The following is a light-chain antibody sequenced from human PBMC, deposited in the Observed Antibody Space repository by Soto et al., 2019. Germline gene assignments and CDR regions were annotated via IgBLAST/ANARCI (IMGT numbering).Light chain of an antibody. J-gene: IGKJ3*01. V-gene: IGKV3-20*01. CDR3: HQYGSSAGFT. CDR1: QTVRSNY. CDR2: GAS. Sequence: EIVLTQSPGTLSLSPGERATLSCRASQTVRSNYFAWYQQKAGQAPRLLIYGASSRATGIPDRFSGSGSGTDFTHTISRLETEDYEVYYCHQYGSSAGFTFGPANKVDIK.